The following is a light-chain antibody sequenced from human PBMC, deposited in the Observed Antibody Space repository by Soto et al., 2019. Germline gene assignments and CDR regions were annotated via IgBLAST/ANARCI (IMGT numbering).Light chain of an antibody. CDR2: ENN. CDR1: SSNIGNNY. Sequence: QSVLTQPPSVSAAPGQKVTISCSGSSSNIGNNYVSWYQQLPGTAPKLLIYENNKRPSGIPDRFSGSKSGTSATLGITGLQTGDEADYYCGTWDSSLSVYVLGTGTKLTVL. CDR3: GTWDSSLSVYV. V-gene: IGLV1-51*02. J-gene: IGLJ1*01.